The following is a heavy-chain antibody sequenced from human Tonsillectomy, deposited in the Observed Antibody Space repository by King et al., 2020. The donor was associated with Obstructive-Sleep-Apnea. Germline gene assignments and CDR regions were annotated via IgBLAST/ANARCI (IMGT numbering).Heavy chain of an antibody. CDR3: ARDRLGVTAYYFDY. CDR1: GFTFSSYG. J-gene: IGHJ4*02. D-gene: IGHD3-10*01. V-gene: IGHV3-33*01. Sequence: QLVQSGGGVVQPGRSLRLSCAASGFTFSSYGMHWVRQAPGKGLEWVAVIWDDGSNKYYADSVKGRFTISRDNSKNTLYLQMNSLRAEDTAVYYCARDRLGVTAYYFDYWGQGTLVTVSS. CDR2: IWDDGSNK.